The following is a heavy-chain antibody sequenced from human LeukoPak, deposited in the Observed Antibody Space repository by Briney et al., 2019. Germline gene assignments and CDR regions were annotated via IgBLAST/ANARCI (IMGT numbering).Heavy chain of an antibody. CDR1: GGSVNSGGYS. CDR3: ARSGHSGYDFGY. CDR2: IYYSGST. J-gene: IGHJ4*02. D-gene: IGHD5-12*01. V-gene: IGHV4-31*03. Sequence: SQTLSLTCTVSGGSVNSGGYSWGWLRQHPGKGLEWIGYIYYSGSTYYNPSLKSRLSISMDTSKNQFSLNLTSVTGADTAVYYCARSGHSGYDFGYWGQGTLVTVSS.